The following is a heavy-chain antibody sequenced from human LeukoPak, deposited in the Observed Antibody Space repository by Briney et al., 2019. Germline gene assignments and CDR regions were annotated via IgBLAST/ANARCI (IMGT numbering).Heavy chain of an antibody. V-gene: IGHV1-69*13. CDR1: GGTFSSYA. CDR2: IIPIFGTA. J-gene: IGHJ4*02. CDR3: AQGRDSGGNYDY. Sequence: SVKVSCKASGGTFSSYAISWVRQAPGQGLEGMGGIIPIFGTANYAQKFQGRVTITADESTSTAYMELSSLRSEDTAVYYCAQGRDSGGNYDYWGQGTLVTVSS. D-gene: IGHD4-23*01.